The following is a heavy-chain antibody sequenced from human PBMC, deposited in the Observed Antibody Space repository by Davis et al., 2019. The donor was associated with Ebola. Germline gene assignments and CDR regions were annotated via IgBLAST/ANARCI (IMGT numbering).Heavy chain of an antibody. D-gene: IGHD6-6*01. CDR2: INWNGGST. J-gene: IGHJ4*02. V-gene: IGHV3-20*04. CDR3: ARGREYSSSSGFDY. Sequence: GESLKISCAASGFTFDDYGMSWVRQAPGKGLEWVSGINWNGGSTGYVDSVKGRFTISRDNAKNSLYLQMNSLRAEDTALYYCARGREYSSSSGFDYWGQGTLVTVSS. CDR1: GFTFDDYG.